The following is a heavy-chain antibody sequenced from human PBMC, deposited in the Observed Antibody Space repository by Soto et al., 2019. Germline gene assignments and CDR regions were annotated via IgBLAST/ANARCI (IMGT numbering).Heavy chain of an antibody. D-gene: IGHD4-17*01. J-gene: IGHJ4*02. CDR3: AKSRGDRWTTYYFDY. CDR2: ISGSGYST. CDR1: GFTSSSNS. V-gene: IGHV3-23*01. Sequence: EVQLLESGGGLVQPGGSLKLSCAASGFTSSSNSMSWVRQAPGKGLEWVSGISGSGYSTYYANSVKGRFTTSRDNSKSTLYLQMNSLRAEDTAVYYCAKSRGDRWTTYYFDYWGQGTLVTVSS.